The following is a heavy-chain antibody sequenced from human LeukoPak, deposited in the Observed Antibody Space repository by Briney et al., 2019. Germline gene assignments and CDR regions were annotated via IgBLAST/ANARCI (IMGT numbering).Heavy chain of an antibody. J-gene: IGHJ3*02. Sequence: SETLSLTCTVSGGSISSSSYYWGWIRQPPGKGLEWIGSIYYSGSTYYNPSLKSRVTISVDTSKNQFSLKLSSVTAADTAVYYCARHWPHCSSTSCYGDDAFDIWGQGTMVTVSS. CDR1: GGSISSSSYY. CDR3: ARHWPHCSSTSCYGDDAFDI. CDR2: IYYSGST. V-gene: IGHV4-39*01. D-gene: IGHD2-2*01.